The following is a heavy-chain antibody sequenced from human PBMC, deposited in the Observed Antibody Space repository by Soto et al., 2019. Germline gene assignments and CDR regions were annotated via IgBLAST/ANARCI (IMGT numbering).Heavy chain of an antibody. CDR3: ARDESD. J-gene: IGHJ4*02. V-gene: IGHV1-3*01. Sequence: QVQLVQSGAEVKKPGASVKVSCKASGYTFTSYAIHWVRQAPGQRLEWMGWIHAGNGNTKYAQNFQGRVTITRDTSASTAYMELSSLRSEDTAVYYCARDESDWGQGTLVTVSS. CDR1: GYTFTSYA. CDR2: IHAGNGNT.